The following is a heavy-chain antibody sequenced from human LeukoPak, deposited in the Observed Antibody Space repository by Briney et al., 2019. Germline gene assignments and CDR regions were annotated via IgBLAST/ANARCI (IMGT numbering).Heavy chain of an antibody. CDR2: INPSGGST. V-gene: IGHV1-46*01. Sequence: ASVEVSCKASGYTFTSYYMHWVRQAPGQGLEWMGIINPSGGSTSYAQKFQGRVTMTRDMSTSTVYMELSSLRSEDTAVYYCARATGDLNFDYWGQGTLVTVSS. J-gene: IGHJ4*02. CDR3: ARATGDLNFDY. D-gene: IGHD2-21*02. CDR1: GYTFTSYY.